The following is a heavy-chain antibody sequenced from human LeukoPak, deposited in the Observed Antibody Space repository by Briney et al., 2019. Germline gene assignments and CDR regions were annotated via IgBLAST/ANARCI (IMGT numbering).Heavy chain of an antibody. V-gene: IGHV1-24*01. CDR1: GYSLPEIS. J-gene: IGHJ5*02. Sequence: ASVKVSCKVSGYSLPEISMHWVRQAPGKGFEWMGGFDPEDGETIYAQNFQGRLTMTEDASTDTAYMELSSLTSDDTAVYYRVTGLWRTESPWGQGTLVTVSS. CDR3: VTGLWRTESP. CDR2: FDPEDGET. D-gene: IGHD3/OR15-3a*01.